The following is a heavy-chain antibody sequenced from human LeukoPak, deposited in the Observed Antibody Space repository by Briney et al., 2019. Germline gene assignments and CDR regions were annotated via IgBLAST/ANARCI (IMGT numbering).Heavy chain of an antibody. Sequence: GGSLRLSCAASGFPFSGSGMHWVRQAPGKGLEWVAIVWYDGSNQYYADSVKGRFTISRDNAKNSLYLQMNSLRAEDTAVYYCARDDSSGLPHWFDPWGQGTLVTVSS. J-gene: IGHJ5*02. CDR3: ARDDSSGLPHWFDP. V-gene: IGHV3-33*01. D-gene: IGHD6-19*01. CDR1: GFPFSGSG. CDR2: VWYDGSNQ.